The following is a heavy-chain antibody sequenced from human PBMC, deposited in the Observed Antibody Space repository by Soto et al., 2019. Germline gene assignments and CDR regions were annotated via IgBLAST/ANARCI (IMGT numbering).Heavy chain of an antibody. D-gene: IGHD6-13*01. CDR1: GFIFSRFA. CDR2: IGGSGGGT. Sequence: EGQLLESGGGLGQPGGSLRLSCAASGFIFSRFAMSWVRQPPGKGLEWVSSIGGSGGGTYYADSGKGRFTISRDNSKNTLYLQMHSLRADDTAVYWCASAGIVGIPAGGPGGYWGQGTLVSVSS. CDR3: ASAGIVGIPAGGPGGY. V-gene: IGHV3-23*01. J-gene: IGHJ4*02.